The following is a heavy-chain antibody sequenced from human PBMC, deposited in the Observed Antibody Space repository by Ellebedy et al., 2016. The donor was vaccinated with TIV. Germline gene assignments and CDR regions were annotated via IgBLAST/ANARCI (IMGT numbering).Heavy chain of an antibody. D-gene: IGHD3-16*01. J-gene: IGHJ6*02. V-gene: IGHV3-9*01. CDR1: GFTFDDYA. CDR3: AKEAPLGGYYGMDV. CDR2: ISWNSGSI. Sequence: SLKISCAASGFTFDDYAMHWVRQAPGKGLEWVSGISWNSGSIGYADSVKGRFTISRDNAKNSLYLQMNSLRAEDTALYYCAKEAPLGGYYGMDVWGQGTTVTVSS.